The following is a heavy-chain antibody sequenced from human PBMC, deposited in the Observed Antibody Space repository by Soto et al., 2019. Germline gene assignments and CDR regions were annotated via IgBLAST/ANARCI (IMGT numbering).Heavy chain of an antibody. V-gene: IGHV3-30-3*01. Sequence: QVQLVESGGGVVQPGRSLRLSCAASEFTFSRYAMHWVRQAPGKGLEWVAVISYDGSNKYYADSVKGRFTISRDNFKNTLYLQMNSLRAEDTAVYYCARAESSSWHNFDYWGQGTLVTVSS. D-gene: IGHD6-13*01. CDR3: ARAESSSWHNFDY. CDR2: ISYDGSNK. J-gene: IGHJ4*02. CDR1: EFTFSRYA.